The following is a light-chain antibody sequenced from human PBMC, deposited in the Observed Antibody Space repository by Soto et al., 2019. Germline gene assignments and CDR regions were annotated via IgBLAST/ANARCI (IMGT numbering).Light chain of an antibody. CDR1: QSITKY. CDR3: QQSFGTPWT. V-gene: IGKV1-39*01. Sequence: DIQMTQSPFSLSASVGDRVTITCRANQSITKYLNWYQQKPGKAPKVLIYAASTLQSGVPSRFSGSGSATDFSLTINSLQPEDFATYSCQQSFGTPWTFGQGSRVEIK. J-gene: IGKJ1*01. CDR2: AAS.